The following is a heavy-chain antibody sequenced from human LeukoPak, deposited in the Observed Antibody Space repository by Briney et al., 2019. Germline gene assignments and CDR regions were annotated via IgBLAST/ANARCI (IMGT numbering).Heavy chain of an antibody. CDR3: VKERGPFDAFDV. CDR2: IWSDGNNK. J-gene: IGHJ3*01. V-gene: IGHV3-33*06. CDR1: GFTFSTYG. Sequence: PGGSLRLSCAATGFTFSTYGMHWVRQAPGKGLEWVAVIWSDGNNKFYADSVKGRFTFSRDNSRNTLSLQMNSLGADDTAVYYCVKERGPFDAFDVWGQGTMVTVS.